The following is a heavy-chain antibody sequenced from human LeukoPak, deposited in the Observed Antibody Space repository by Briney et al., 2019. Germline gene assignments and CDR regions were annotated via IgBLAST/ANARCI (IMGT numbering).Heavy chain of an antibody. CDR3: AKDEDGSGSYYDY. V-gene: IGHV3-9*01. Sequence: PGGSLRLSCAASGFTFDDYAMHWARQAPGKGLEWVSGISWNSGSIGYADSVKGRFTISRDNAKNSLYLQMNSLRAEDTALYYCAKDEDGSGSYYDYWGQGTLVTVSS. J-gene: IGHJ4*02. CDR2: ISWNSGSI. CDR1: GFTFDDYA. D-gene: IGHD3-10*01.